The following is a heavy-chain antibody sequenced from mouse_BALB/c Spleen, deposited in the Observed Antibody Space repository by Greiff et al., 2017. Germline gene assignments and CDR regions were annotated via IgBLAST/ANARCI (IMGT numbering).Heavy chain of an antibody. D-gene: IGHD2-4*01. Sequence: QVQLQQPGAELVKPGASVKLSCKASGYTFTSYWMHWVKQRPGQGLEWIGEIDPSDSYTNYNQKFKDKATLTVDKSSSTAYMQLSSPTSEDSAVYYCTRGGYDYEFAYWGQGTLVTVSA. CDR3: TRGGYDYEFAY. J-gene: IGHJ3*01. CDR2: IDPSDSYT. CDR1: GYTFTSYW. V-gene: IGHV1-69*02.